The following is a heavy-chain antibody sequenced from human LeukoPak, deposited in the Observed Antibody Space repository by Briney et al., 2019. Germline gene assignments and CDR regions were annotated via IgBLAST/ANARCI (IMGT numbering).Heavy chain of an antibody. Sequence: PGGSLRLXCSASGFSFSDYSMIWVRQAPGKGLEWVSSISSSSTNIYYADSVKGRFTMSRDNAENSLYLQMNSLRAEDTAVYYCASSYGSGSYPDFYWGQGTLVTVSS. CDR3: ASSYGSGSYPDFY. CDR1: GFSFSDYS. D-gene: IGHD3-10*01. CDR2: ISSSSTNI. J-gene: IGHJ4*02. V-gene: IGHV3-21*01.